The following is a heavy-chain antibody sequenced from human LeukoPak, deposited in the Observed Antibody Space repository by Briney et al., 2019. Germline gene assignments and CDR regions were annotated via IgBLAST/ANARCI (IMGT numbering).Heavy chain of an antibody. CDR2: ISYDGSNK. Sequence: PGRSLRLSCAASGFTFSSCAMHWVRQAPGKGLEWVAVISYDGSNKYYADSVKGRFTISRDNSKNTLYLQMNSLRAEDTAVYYCARGPYYYGSGSYYNGYFDYWGQGTLVTVSS. CDR1: GFTFSSCA. V-gene: IGHV3-30*04. J-gene: IGHJ4*02. CDR3: ARGPYYYGSGSYYNGYFDY. D-gene: IGHD3-10*01.